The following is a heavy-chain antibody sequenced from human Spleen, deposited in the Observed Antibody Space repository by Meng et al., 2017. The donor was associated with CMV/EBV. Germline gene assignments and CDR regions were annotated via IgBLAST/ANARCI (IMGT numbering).Heavy chain of an antibody. Sequence: GESLKISCAGSTFTFTASSMNWFRQAPGKGLEWVSSISSSSSYIYYADSVKGRFTISRDNAKNSLYLQMNSLRAEDTAVYYCARDLDGMDVWGQGTTVTVSS. V-gene: IGHV3-21*01. CDR1: TFTFTASS. CDR3: ARDLDGMDV. CDR2: ISSSSSYI. J-gene: IGHJ6*02.